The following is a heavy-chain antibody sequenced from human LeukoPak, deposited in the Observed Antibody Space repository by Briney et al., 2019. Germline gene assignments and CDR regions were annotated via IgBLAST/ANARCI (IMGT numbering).Heavy chain of an antibody. J-gene: IGHJ4*02. Sequence: SETLSLTCIVSGYSIISDYFWGWVRQPPGKGPEWIRSIFHSGSVYYNPSLKSRVTISVNPSKNRFSLKLTSVTAADTAVYYCARVVASTSIDSWGQGTLVTVSS. D-gene: IGHD2-15*01. CDR3: ARVVASTSIDS. CDR2: IFHSGSV. V-gene: IGHV4-38-2*02. CDR1: GYSIISDYF.